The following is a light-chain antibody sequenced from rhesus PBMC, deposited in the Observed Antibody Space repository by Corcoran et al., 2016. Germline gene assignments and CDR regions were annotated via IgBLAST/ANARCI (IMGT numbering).Light chain of an antibody. CDR2: KST. V-gene: IGKV1-74*01. CDR3: QQHDNSPPYS. Sequence: DIQMTQSPSSLSASVGDRVTITCRASENGNNYLNWYQQKQGKAPKLLIYKSTTLQSGVPSTVRVSGSGPYFTLPCSILQPEDLSTYYCQQHDNSPPYSFGQGTKVAIK. CDR1: ENGNNY. J-gene: IGKJ2*01.